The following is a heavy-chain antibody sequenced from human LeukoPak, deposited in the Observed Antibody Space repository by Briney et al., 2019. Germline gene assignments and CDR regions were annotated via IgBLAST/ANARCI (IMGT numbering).Heavy chain of an antibody. D-gene: IGHD3-10*01. CDR3: TRQGEWFGAFDY. V-gene: IGHV3-73*01. J-gene: IGHJ4*02. Sequence: GGSLRLSCSASGFTFSGSAMHWVRQASGKGLEWVGRIRSKANSYATAYAASVKGRFTISRDGSQNTAYLQMNSLKTEDTAVYYCTRQGEWFGAFDYWGQGTLVTVSS. CDR2: IRSKANSYAT. CDR1: GFTFSGSA.